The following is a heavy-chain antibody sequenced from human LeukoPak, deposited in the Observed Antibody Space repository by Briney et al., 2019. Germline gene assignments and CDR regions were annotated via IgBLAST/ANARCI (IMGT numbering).Heavy chain of an antibody. CDR1: GYSISSGYY. J-gene: IGHJ5*02. CDR2: IYHSGST. Sequence: KPSETLSLTCTDSGYSISSGYYWGWIRQPPGKGLEWIGSIYHSGSTYYNPSLKSRVTMAVDTSKNQFSLKLSSVTAADTAVYYCARDSLGEWWFDPWVQGTLVTVSS. D-gene: IGHD2-8*01. CDR3: ARDSLGEWWFDP. V-gene: IGHV4-38-2*02.